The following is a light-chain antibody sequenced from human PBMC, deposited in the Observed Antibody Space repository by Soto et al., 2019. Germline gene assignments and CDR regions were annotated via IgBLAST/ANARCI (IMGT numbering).Light chain of an antibody. CDR1: QGVLYSSNNKNY. CDR2: WAS. CDR3: QQYYSLPAT. J-gene: IGKJ4*01. V-gene: IGKV4-1*01. Sequence: DIVMTQSPDSLAVSLGERATINCKSSQGVLYSSNNKNYLAWYQQKPGQPPKLLIYWASTRESGVPDRFSGSGSGTDFTLTISSLQAEDVAVYYCQQYYSLPATFGGGTKVEIK.